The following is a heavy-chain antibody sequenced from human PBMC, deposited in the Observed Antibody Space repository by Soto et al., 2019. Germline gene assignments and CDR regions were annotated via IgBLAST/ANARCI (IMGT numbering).Heavy chain of an antibody. V-gene: IGHV1-3*01. CDR1: GYSFTNYG. CDR3: ARGSSSWEHYYFYGLDV. D-gene: IGHD6-13*01. J-gene: IGHJ6*02. CDR2: ISAGNGQT. Sequence: QVQLVQSGGEVMKPGASVKVSCKASGYSFTNYGIHWVRQAPGQRLEWMGWISAGNGQTKYSQTFQGRVTISRDTSASTANMDLSSLTSEDTGVYYCARGSSSWEHYYFYGLDVWGQGTTVTVSS.